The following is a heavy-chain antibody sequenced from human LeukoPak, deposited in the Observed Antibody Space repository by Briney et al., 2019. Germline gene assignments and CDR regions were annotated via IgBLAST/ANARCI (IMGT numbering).Heavy chain of an antibody. Sequence: SETLSLTCTVSGGSISSYYWSWIRQPARKGLEWIGRIYTSGSTNYNPSLKSRVTISVDKSKNQFSLKLSSVTAADTAVYYCARGYCSSTSCLRAGYYYYYYYMDVWGKGTTVTVSS. D-gene: IGHD2-2*01. CDR1: GGSISSYY. V-gene: IGHV4-4*07. CDR2: IYTSGST. CDR3: ARGYCSSTSCLRAGYYYYYYYMDV. J-gene: IGHJ6*03.